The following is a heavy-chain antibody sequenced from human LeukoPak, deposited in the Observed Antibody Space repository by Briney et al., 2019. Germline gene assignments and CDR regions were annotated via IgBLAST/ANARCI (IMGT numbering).Heavy chain of an antibody. CDR2: IVVGSGNT. J-gene: IGHJ3*01. CDR3: AAEGRPTVVTFRKGAVDL. CDR1: GFTFTSSA. Sequence: SVKVSCKASGFTFTSSAVQWVRQARGQRLEWIGWIVVGSGNTNYAQTFQERVTITRDMSTSTVYMELSSMRSEDTAVYYCAAEGRPTVVTFRKGAVDLWGQGTMVTVSS. V-gene: IGHV1-58*01. D-gene: IGHD4-23*01.